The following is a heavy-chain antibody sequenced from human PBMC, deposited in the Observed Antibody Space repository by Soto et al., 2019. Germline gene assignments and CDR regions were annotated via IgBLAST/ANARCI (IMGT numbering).Heavy chain of an antibody. CDR2: ISYDGSNK. J-gene: IGHJ3*02. Sequence: GGSLRLSCVASGFTFSSHGMHWVRQAPGKGLEWVAVISYDGSNKYYADSVKGRFTISRDNSKNTLYLQMNSLRGEDTAVYYCARDHWQQPGPPVVHAFDIWGQGTMVTVSS. CDR3: ARDHWQQPGPPVVHAFDI. CDR1: GFTFSSHG. V-gene: IGHV3-30*03. D-gene: IGHD6-13*01.